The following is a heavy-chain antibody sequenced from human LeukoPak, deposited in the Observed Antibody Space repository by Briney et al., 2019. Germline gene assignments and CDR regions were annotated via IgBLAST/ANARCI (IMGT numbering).Heavy chain of an antibody. Sequence: SETLSLTCTVSKYSISTYYYCGWIPQLPGKGFHWILTMYHSGSTYYNPSLKSRVTISVDTSKNQFSLKLSSVTAADTAVYYCARDFGYSGYEGWFDPWGQGTLVTVSS. V-gene: IGHV4-38-2*02. CDR3: ARDFGYSGYEGWFDP. D-gene: IGHD5-12*01. J-gene: IGHJ5*02. CDR1: KYSISTYYY. CDR2: MYHSGST.